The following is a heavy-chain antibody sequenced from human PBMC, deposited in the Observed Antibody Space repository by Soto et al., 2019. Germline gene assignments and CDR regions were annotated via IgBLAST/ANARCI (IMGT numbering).Heavy chain of an antibody. CDR1: GFSVSDSC. CDR2: FYRGGST. CDR3: ARALGWNELLNTYNYGMDV. D-gene: IGHD1-1*01. V-gene: IGHV3-53*02. Sequence: EVQLVDTGVVLSQPGGSLRLPGEVSGFSVSDSCMSCIRQAPGKGLEWGSVFYRGGSTDYADAVKDRDTVSRDTFKGALFLQMDSLTVENPAVYFCARALGWNELLNTYNYGMDVWGQVTTVTVSP. J-gene: IGHJ6*01.